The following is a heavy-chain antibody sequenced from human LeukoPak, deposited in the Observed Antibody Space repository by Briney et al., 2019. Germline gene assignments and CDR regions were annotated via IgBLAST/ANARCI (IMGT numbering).Heavy chain of an antibody. Sequence: GGSLRLSCAASGFTFTTYAMNWVRQAPGKGLEGVSGIVGNGNTYYAVFVKGRFTISRDTSKNTLYLQMNRMRVEDTAVYYCAKDREPDSGWNFDYWGQGTLVSVSS. CDR3: AKDREPDSGWNFDY. J-gene: IGHJ4*02. CDR2: IVGNGNT. CDR1: GFTFTTYA. D-gene: IGHD6-19*01. V-gene: IGHV3-23*01.